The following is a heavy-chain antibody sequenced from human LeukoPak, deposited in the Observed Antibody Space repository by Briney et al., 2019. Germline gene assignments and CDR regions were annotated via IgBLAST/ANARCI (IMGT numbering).Heavy chain of an antibody. CDR3: AKEGQQLGYAFDI. Sequence: TGGSLRLSCAASGFTFSSYGMHWVRQAPGKGLEWVSYISSSGSTIYYADSVKGRFTISRDNAKNSLYLQMNSLRAEDTALYYCAKEGQQLGYAFDIWGQGTMVTVSS. CDR2: ISSSGSTI. V-gene: IGHV3-48*04. J-gene: IGHJ3*02. D-gene: IGHD6-13*01. CDR1: GFTFSSYG.